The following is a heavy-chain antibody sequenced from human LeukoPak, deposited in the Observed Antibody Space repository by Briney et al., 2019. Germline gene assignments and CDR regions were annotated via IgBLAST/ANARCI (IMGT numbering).Heavy chain of an antibody. D-gene: IGHD2-2*01. Sequence: PSETLSLTCNVSGYSIGSGYFWGWIRQPPGKGLEWIGRVYSSGSTYYNPSLESRLTISLKTSKNQFSLKLRSVTAADTAVYYCARRPDWGYDYYMDVWGKGTTVTVSS. CDR1: GYSIGSGYF. V-gene: IGHV4-38-2*02. CDR2: VYSSGST. J-gene: IGHJ6*03. CDR3: ARRPDWGYDYYMDV.